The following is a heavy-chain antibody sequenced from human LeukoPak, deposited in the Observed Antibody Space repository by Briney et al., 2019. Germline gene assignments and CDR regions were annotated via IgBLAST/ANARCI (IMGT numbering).Heavy chain of an antibody. CDR3: ARSPAPGDDFWSGYKA. CDR2: IYYSGST. D-gene: IGHD3-3*01. V-gene: IGHV4-30-4*01. J-gene: IGHJ5*02. CDR1: GGSISSGDYY. Sequence: SRTLSLTCTVSGGSISSGDYYWSWIRQPPGKGLEWIGYIYYSGSTYYNPSLKSRVTISVDTSKNQFSLKLSSVTAADTAVYYCARSPAPGDDFWSGYKAWGQGTLVTVSS.